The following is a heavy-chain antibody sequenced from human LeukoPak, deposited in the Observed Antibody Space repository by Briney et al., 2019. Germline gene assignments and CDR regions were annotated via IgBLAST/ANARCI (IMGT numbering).Heavy chain of an antibody. CDR2: MNPVSGKA. J-gene: IGHJ4*02. CDR1: GYTFTNFD. V-gene: IGHV1-8*01. CDR3: ARRRTSWHGDY. Sequence: ASVKVSCKASGYTFTNFDINWVRQAPGQGLEWMGWMNPVSGKAGSAQKFQGRVTMTTDTSTSTAYMELRSLRSDDTAVYYCARRRTSWHGDYWGQGTLVTVSS. D-gene: IGHD2-15*01.